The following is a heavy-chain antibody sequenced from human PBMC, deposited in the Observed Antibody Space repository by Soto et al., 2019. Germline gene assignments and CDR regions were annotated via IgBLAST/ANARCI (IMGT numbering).Heavy chain of an antibody. Sequence: SETLSLTCTVSGGSISSYYWSWIRQPPGKGLEWIGYIYYSGSTNYNPSLKSRVTISVDTSKNQFSLKLSSVTAADTAVYYCARGGGSSSWYAYYHGMDVWGQGTTVTVSS. J-gene: IGHJ6*02. CDR3: ARGGGSSSWYAYYHGMDV. CDR2: IYYSGST. V-gene: IGHV4-59*01. D-gene: IGHD6-13*01. CDR1: GGSISSYY.